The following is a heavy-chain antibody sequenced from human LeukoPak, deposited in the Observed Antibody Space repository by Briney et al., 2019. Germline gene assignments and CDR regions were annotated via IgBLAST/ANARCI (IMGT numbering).Heavy chain of an antibody. Sequence: GSLRLSCAASDFTFSSYNMNWVRHVPGKGLEWIGYIYYSGSTNYNPSLKSRVTISVDTSKNQFSLKLSSVTAADTAVYYCASLEASYYYDQTAFDIWGQGTMVTVSS. J-gene: IGHJ3*02. V-gene: IGHV4-59*08. CDR2: IYYSGST. D-gene: IGHD3-22*01. CDR3: ASLEASYYYDQTAFDI. CDR1: DFTFSSYN.